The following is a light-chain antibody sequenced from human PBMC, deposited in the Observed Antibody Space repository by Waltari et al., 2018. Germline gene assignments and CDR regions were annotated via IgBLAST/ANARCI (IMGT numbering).Light chain of an antibody. V-gene: IGLV2-11*01. CDR3: CSYAGSTSWL. CDR1: NSDVGGYNY. CDR2: DVN. J-gene: IGLJ3*02. Sequence: QSALTQPRSVPGSPGQSVAISCTGTNSDVGGYNYVSWSQHHPGKAPTLMIYDVNKRPSGVPDRFSGSKSGNTASLTISGLQAEDEAEYYCCSYAGSTSWLFGGGTKLTVL.